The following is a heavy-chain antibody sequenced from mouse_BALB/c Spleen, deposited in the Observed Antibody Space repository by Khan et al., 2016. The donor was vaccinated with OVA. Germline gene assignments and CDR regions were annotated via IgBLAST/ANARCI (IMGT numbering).Heavy chain of an antibody. CDR3: AREEALYHIDH. D-gene: IGHD3-2*02. CDR1: GYIFTSYW. CDR2: IYPGTDNS. Sequence: QVQLQQSGAELVRPGASVKLSCKTSGYIFTSYWIHWVKQRSGQGLEWIAWIYPGTDNSYYNEKFKDKATLTADKSSSTAYMQLSSLKSEDSDVYFCAREEALYHIDHWGQGTTLTVSS. J-gene: IGHJ2*01. V-gene: IGHV1S132*01.